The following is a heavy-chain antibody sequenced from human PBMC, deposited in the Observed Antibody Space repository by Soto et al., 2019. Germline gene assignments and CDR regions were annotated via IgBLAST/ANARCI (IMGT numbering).Heavy chain of an antibody. Sequence: ASVKVSCKVSGYTLTELSMHWVRQAPGKGLEWMGGFDPEDGETIYAQKFQGRVTMTEDTSTDTAYMELSSLRSEDTAVYYCATAPPHGDPVYFQHWGQGTLVTVSS. J-gene: IGHJ1*01. CDR3: ATAPPHGDPVYFQH. CDR2: FDPEDGET. V-gene: IGHV1-24*01. CDR1: GYTLTELS. D-gene: IGHD4-17*01.